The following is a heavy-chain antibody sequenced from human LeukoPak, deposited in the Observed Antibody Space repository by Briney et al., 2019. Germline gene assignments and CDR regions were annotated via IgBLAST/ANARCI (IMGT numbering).Heavy chain of an antibody. D-gene: IGHD3-10*01. Sequence: SETLSLTCAVYGGSFSGYYWSWIRQPPGKGLEWIGEINHSGSTNYNPSLKSRVTISVDTSKNQFSLKLSSVTAADTAVYYCARGRRLTMVRRVTSYGMDVWGQGTTVTVSS. V-gene: IGHV4-34*01. J-gene: IGHJ6*02. CDR1: GGSFSGYY. CDR2: INHSGST. CDR3: ARGRRLTMVRRVTSYGMDV.